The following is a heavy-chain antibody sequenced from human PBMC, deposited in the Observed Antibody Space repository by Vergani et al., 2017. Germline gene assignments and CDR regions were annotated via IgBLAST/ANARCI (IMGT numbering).Heavy chain of an antibody. Sequence: QVQLQESGPGLVKPSQTLSLTCTVSGASINNDFYYWHWIRQPAGKGLEWIGRIYVSGITDYNPSLQSRVSMSVDTSKNQVSLTLTAVTAADTAVYYCARDNKRLRPRACDLWGQGTMVTVSS. CDR3: ARDNKRLRPRACDL. J-gene: IGHJ3*01. D-gene: IGHD2-15*01. V-gene: IGHV4-61*02. CDR1: GASINNDFYY. CDR2: IYVSGIT.